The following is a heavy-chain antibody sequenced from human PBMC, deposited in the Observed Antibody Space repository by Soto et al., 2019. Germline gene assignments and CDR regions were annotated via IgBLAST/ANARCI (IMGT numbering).Heavy chain of an antibody. CDR2: VHYSGST. Sequence: PSETLSLTCTVSGVSVTTENHYWSWIRQSPGKGLEWIGYVHYSGSTNYHPSLKGRVLISIDTSKRQFSLELRSVTAADTAVYFGARGRNYGGSGYFFEHYIDYWGLGTPVTVSS. D-gene: IGHD3-22*01. V-gene: IGHV4-61*01. CDR1: GVSVTTENHY. J-gene: IGHJ4*02. CDR3: ARGRNYGGSGYFFEHYIDY.